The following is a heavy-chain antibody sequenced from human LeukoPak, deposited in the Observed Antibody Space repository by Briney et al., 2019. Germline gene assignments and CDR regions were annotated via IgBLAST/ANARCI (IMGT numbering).Heavy chain of an antibody. CDR3: ARGLPLGFCTYGVCYPPKHLDF. V-gene: IGHV1-8*03. J-gene: IGHJ4*02. Sequence: ASVKVSCKASGYSFTRHYMHWVRQAPGQGLEWMGWVNPKSGNTGYKQKFQGRVTITRDTYISAAYMELSRLTSDDTAVYFCARGLPLGFCTYGVCYPPKHLDFWGQGTLVTVSS. D-gene: IGHD2-8*01. CDR1: GYSFTRHY. CDR2: VNPKSGNT.